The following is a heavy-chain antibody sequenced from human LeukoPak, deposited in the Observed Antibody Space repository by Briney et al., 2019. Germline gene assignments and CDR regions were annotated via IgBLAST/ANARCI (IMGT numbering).Heavy chain of an antibody. D-gene: IGHD6-19*01. J-gene: IGHJ3*02. CDR1: GGSFSGYY. V-gene: IGHV4-34*01. Sequence: SETLSLTCAVYGGSFSGYYWGWIRQPPGKGLEWIGEINHSGSTNYNPSLKSRVTISVDTSKNQFSLKLSSVTAADTAVYYCAAVASRGQDAFDIWGQGTMVTVSS. CDR3: AAVASRGQDAFDI. CDR2: INHSGST.